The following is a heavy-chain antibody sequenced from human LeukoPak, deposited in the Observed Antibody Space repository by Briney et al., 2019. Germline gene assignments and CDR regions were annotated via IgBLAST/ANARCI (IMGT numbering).Heavy chain of an antibody. J-gene: IGHJ4*02. CDR3: ARGSIAAAGTGETFDY. V-gene: IGHV4-34*01. CDR1: GGSFSGYY. D-gene: IGHD6-13*01. Sequence: SETLSLTCAVYGGSFSGYYWSWIRQPPGKGLEWIGEINHSGSTNYNPSLKSRVTISVDTSKNQFSLKLSSVTAADTAVYYCARGSIAAAGTGETFDYWGQGTLVTVSS. CDR2: INHSGST.